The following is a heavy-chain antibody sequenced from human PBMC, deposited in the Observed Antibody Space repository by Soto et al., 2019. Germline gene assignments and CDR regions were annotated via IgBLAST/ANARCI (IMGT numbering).Heavy chain of an antibody. V-gene: IGHV3-9*01. Sequence: EVQLVESGGGLVQPGRSLRLSCAASGFTFDDYAMHWVRQAPGKGLEWVSGISWNSGSIGYADSVKGRFTISRDNAKNSLYLQMNSLRAEDTALYYCAKDQNNWLDDAFDIWGQGTMVTVSS. CDR1: GFTFDDYA. D-gene: IGHD1-20*01. CDR3: AKDQNNWLDDAFDI. CDR2: ISWNSGSI. J-gene: IGHJ3*02.